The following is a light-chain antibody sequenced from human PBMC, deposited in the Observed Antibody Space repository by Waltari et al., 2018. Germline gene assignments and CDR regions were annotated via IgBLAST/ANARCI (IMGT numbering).Light chain of an antibody. V-gene: IGKV3-15*01. CDR2: GAS. J-gene: IGKJ1*01. Sequence: EIVMTQSPATLSVSPGERATLSCRASQNVYTNLAWYQQKPGQAPRLLIYGASTRATDIPARFSGSGSGTEFTLTISSLESEDFAIXYCXQXMNWPRTFGQGTKVEIK. CDR3: XQXMNWPRT. CDR1: QNVYTN.